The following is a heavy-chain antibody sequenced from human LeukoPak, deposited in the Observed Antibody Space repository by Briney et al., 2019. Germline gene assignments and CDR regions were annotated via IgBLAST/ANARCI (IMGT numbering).Heavy chain of an antibody. CDR3: ARAQNYYGSGGYFDY. CDR1: GFTFSSYE. J-gene: IGHJ4*02. V-gene: IGHV3-48*03. CDR2: ISSSGSTI. Sequence: GGSLRPSCAASGFTFSSYEMNWVRQAPGKGLEWVSYISSSGSTIYYADSVKGRFTISRDNAKNSLYLQMNSLRAEDTAVYYCARAQNYYGSGGYFDYWGQGTLVTVSS. D-gene: IGHD3-10*01.